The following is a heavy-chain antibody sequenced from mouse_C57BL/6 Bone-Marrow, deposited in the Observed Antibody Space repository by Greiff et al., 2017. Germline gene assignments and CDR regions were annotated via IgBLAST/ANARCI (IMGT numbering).Heavy chain of an antibody. CDR1: GFTFSDYG. CDR3: ARSPLAY. CDR2: ISSGSSTI. J-gene: IGHJ3*01. V-gene: IGHV5-17*01. Sequence: EVKVVESGGGLVKPGGSLKLSCAASGFTFSDYGMHWVRQAPEKGLEWVAYISSGSSTIYYADTVKGRFTISRDNAKNTLFLQMTSLRSEDTAMYYCARSPLAYWGQGTLVTVSA.